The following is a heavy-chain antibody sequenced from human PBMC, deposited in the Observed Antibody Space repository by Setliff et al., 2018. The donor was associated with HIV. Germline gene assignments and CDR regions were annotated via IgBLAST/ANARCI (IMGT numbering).Heavy chain of an antibody. D-gene: IGHD3-10*01. CDR3: TGDYNSGSYRFDY. J-gene: IGHJ4*02. V-gene: IGHV4-59*08. CDR1: GGSISSYY. CDR2: IYYSGST. Sequence: ETLSLTCTVSGGSISSYYWSWIRQPPGKGLEWIGYIYYSGSTNYNPSLKSRVTISVDTSKNQFSLKLTSVTAADAAVYYCTGDYNSGSYRFDYWGQGTPVTVSS.